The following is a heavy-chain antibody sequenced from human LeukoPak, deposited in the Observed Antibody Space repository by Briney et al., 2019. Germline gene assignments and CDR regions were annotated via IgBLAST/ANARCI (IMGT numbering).Heavy chain of an antibody. CDR3: ARGDYYDSSAYGPN. Sequence: PSETLSLTCAVYGGSFSGYYWSWIRQPPGKGLEWIGEINHSGRSNYNPSPNTRVTISVDTSKNQFSLKLSSVTAADTAVYYCARGDYYDSSAYGPNWGQGTLVTVSS. V-gene: IGHV4-34*01. CDR2: INHSGRS. J-gene: IGHJ4*02. CDR1: GGSFSGYY. D-gene: IGHD3-22*01.